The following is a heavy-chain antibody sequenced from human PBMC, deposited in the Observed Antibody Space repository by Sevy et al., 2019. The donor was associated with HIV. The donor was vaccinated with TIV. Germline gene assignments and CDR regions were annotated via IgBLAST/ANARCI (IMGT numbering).Heavy chain of an antibody. CDR3: ARDSRGSIFGVVIEFDY. Sequence: GGSLRLSCAASGFTFSSYSMNWVRQAPGKGLEWVSYISSSSSTIYYADSVNGRFTISRDNDKNSLYLQMNSLRDEDTAVYYCARDSRGSIFGVVIEFDYWGQGTLVTVSS. V-gene: IGHV3-48*02. CDR1: GFTFSSYS. CDR2: ISSSSSTI. D-gene: IGHD3-3*01. J-gene: IGHJ4*02.